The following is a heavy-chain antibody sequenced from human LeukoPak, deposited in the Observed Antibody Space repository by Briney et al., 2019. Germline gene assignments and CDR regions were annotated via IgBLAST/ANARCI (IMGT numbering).Heavy chain of an antibody. CDR3: ARLYYYDSSGYYPYFDY. Sequence: SETLSLTCTVSGGSISSYYWSWIRQPPGKGLKWIGCIYYSGSTNYNPSLKSRVTISVDTSKNQFSLKLSSVTAADTAVYYCARLYYYDSSGYYPYFDYWGQGTLVTVSS. J-gene: IGHJ4*02. D-gene: IGHD3-22*01. CDR2: IYYSGST. CDR1: GGSISSYY. V-gene: IGHV4-59*01.